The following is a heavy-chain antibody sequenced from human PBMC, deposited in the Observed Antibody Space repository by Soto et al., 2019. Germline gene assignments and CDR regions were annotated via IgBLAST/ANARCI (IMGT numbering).Heavy chain of an antibody. CDR2: IYYSGST. CDR3: ARDQGYCSSTSCYRFDY. V-gene: IGHV4-31*03. J-gene: IGHJ4*02. CDR1: GGSISSGGYY. D-gene: IGHD2-2*01. Sequence: PSETLSLTCTVSGGSISSGGYYWSWIRQHPGKGLEWIGYIYYSGSTYCNPSLKSRVTISVDTSKNQFSLKLSSVTAADTAVYYCARDQGYCSSTSCYRFDYWGQGTLVTVSS.